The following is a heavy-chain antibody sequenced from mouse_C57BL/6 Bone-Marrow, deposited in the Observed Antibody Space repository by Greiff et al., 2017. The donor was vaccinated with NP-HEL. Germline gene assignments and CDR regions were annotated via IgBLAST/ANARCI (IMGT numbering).Heavy chain of an antibody. CDR3: ARGEGYTAWFAY. J-gene: IGHJ3*01. CDR2: ISSGGSYT. CDR1: GFTFSSYG. D-gene: IGHD2-2*01. Sequence: EVMLVESGGDLVKPGGSLKLSCAASGFTFSSYGMSWVRQTPDKRLEWVATISSGGSYTYYPDSLKGRFTISRDNAKNTLYLQMSSLKSEDTAMYYCARGEGYTAWFAYWGQGTLVTVSA. V-gene: IGHV5-6*01.